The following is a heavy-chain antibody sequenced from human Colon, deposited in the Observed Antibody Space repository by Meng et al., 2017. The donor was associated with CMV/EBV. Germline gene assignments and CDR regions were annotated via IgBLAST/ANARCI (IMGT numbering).Heavy chain of an antibody. CDR2: IYYSGST. D-gene: IGHD2-21*01. CDR1: GGSISSSSYY. J-gene: IGHJ4*02. Sequence: GSLRLSCTVSGGSISSSSYYWGWIRQPPGKGLEWFGSIYYSGSTYYNPSLKSRVTISVDTSKNQFSLKLSSVTAADTAVYYCAREGVIAKEFDYWGQGTLVTVSS. V-gene: IGHV4-39*07. CDR3: AREGVIAKEFDY.